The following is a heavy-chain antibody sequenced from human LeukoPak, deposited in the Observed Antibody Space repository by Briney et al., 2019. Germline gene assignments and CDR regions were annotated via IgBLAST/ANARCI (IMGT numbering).Heavy chain of an antibody. CDR3: AGRSYCSGGSCYHDY. V-gene: IGHV4-34*01. CDR1: GGSFSGYY. Sequence: SETLSLTCAVYGGSFSGYYWSWIRQPPGKGLEWIGEINHSGSTNYNPSLKSRVTISVDTSKNQFSLKLSSVTAADTAVYYCAGRSYCSGGSCYHDYWGQGTLATVSS. D-gene: IGHD2-15*01. J-gene: IGHJ4*02. CDR2: INHSGST.